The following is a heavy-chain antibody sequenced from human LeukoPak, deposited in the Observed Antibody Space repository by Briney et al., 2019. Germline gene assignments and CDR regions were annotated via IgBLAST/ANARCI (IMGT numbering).Heavy chain of an antibody. CDR2: MNPHSGNT. V-gene: IGHV1-8*03. J-gene: IGHJ4*02. Sequence: GASVKVSCKASGYTFTGYYMHWVRQAPGQGLEWMGWMNPHSGNTGYAQKFQGRVTITRNSSISTAYMELSSLRSEDTAVYYCAREGNRSSDSSASYPLDYWGQGTLVTVSS. CDR1: GYTFTGYY. D-gene: IGHD1-26*01. CDR3: AREGNRSSDSSASYPLDY.